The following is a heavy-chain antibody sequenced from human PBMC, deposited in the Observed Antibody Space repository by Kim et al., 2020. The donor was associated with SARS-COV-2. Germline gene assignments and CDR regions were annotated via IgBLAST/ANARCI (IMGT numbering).Heavy chain of an antibody. CDR3: ARLSLPYYYDSSGYYYYYYGMDV. CDR2: IYYSGST. Sequence: SETLSLTCTVSGGSISSYYWSWIRQPPGKGPEWIGYIYYSGSTNYNPSLKSRVTISVDTSKNQFSLKLSSVTAADTAVYYCARLSLPYYYDSSGYYYYYYGMDVWGQGTTVTVSS. J-gene: IGHJ6*02. CDR1: GGSISSYY. D-gene: IGHD3-22*01. V-gene: IGHV4-59*08.